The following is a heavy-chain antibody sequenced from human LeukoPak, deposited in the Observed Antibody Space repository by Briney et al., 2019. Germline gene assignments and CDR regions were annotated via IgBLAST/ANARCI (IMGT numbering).Heavy chain of an antibody. CDR2: INPDGSKV. Sequence: TGGSLRLSCTAYGLTFSNSWMTWARQTPGKELEWVATINPDGSKVDYVGSVRGRFTISRDNAKNSLYLQMSSLRAEDTAVFYCARDRGYTSFDYWGQGTLVAVSS. CDR1: GLTFSNSW. CDR3: ARDRGYTSFDY. V-gene: IGHV3-7*01. D-gene: IGHD5-18*01. J-gene: IGHJ4*02.